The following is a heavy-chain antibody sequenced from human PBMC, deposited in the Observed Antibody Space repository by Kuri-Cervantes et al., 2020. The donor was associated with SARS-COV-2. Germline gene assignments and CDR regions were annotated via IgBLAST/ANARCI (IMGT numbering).Heavy chain of an antibody. D-gene: IGHD2-21*01. Sequence: SETLSLTCGVSGYPISSGYNWGWIRQHHGKGLEWIGSIYHTGNTSYKSSLKGRVTISADTSKNQFSLNLKSVTAADTAIYYCAMSSDWNPLWYFDLWGRGTLVTVSS. CDR2: IYHTGNT. CDR1: GYPISSGYN. CDR3: AMSSDWNPLWYFDL. V-gene: IGHV4-38-2*01. J-gene: IGHJ2*01.